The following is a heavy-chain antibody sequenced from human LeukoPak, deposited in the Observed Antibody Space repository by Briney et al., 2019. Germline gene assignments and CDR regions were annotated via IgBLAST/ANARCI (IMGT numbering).Heavy chain of an antibody. Sequence: PSETLSLTCTVSGGSIGSYYWSWIRQPPGKGLEWIGEINHSGSTNYNPSLKSRVTISVDTSKNQFSLKLSSVTAADTAVYYCARVVSSIDRGGYNSDYWGQGTLVTVSS. CDR2: INHSGST. D-gene: IGHD5-12*01. V-gene: IGHV4-34*01. CDR3: ARVVSSIDRGGYNSDY. CDR1: GGSIGSYY. J-gene: IGHJ4*02.